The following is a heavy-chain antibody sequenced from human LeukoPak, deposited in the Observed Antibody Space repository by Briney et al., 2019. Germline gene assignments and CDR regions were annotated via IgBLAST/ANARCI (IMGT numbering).Heavy chain of an antibody. J-gene: IGHJ2*01. CDR1: GFTFSSYA. V-gene: IGHV3-23*01. CDR3: AKGLVPAAIWYFDL. Sequence: GGSLRLSCAASGFTFSSYAMSWVRQAPGKGLEWVSAISGSGGSTYYADSVKGRFAISRDNSKNTPYLQMNSLRAEDTAVYYCAKGLVPAAIWYFDLWGRGTLVTVSA. D-gene: IGHD2-2*01. CDR2: ISGSGGST.